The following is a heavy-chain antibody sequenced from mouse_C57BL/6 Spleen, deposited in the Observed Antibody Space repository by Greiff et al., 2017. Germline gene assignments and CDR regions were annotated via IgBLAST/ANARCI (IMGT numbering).Heavy chain of an antibody. V-gene: IGHV1-69*01. CDR1: GYTFTSYW. CDR3: ARAIYYSSSYYFDV. J-gene: IGHJ1*03. D-gene: IGHD1-1*01. Sequence: VQLQQPGAELVMPGASVKLSCKASGYTFTSYWMHWVKQRPGQGLEWIGELDPSDSYTNYNQKFKGKSTLTVDKSSSTAYMQLSSLTSEDSAVYYCARAIYYSSSYYFDVWGTGTTVTVSS. CDR2: LDPSDSYT.